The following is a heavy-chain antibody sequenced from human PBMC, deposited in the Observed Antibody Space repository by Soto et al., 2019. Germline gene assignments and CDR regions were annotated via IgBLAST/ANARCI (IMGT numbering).Heavy chain of an antibody. J-gene: IGHJ4*02. CDR3: ARHKDLTYYYDSSGYYYLDY. CDR1: GYSFTSYW. D-gene: IGHD3-22*01. V-gene: IGHV5-10-1*01. CDR2: IDPSDSYT. Sequence: PGESLKISCKGSGYSFTSYWISWVRQMPGKGLEWMGRIDPSDSYTNYSPSFQGHVTISADKSISTAYLQWSSLKASDTAMYYCARHKDLTYYYDSSGYYYLDYWGQGTLVTVSS.